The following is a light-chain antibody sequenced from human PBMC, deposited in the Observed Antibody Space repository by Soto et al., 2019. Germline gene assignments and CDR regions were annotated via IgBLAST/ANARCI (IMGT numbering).Light chain of an antibody. J-gene: IGLJ1*01. V-gene: IGLV2-8*01. CDR3: SSYAGNNIHYV. Sequence: QSVVTQPPSASGSAGQSVTISCTGTSTDVGGYNYVSWYQQHPGKAPKLMIYEVSKRPSGVPDRFSGSKSGNTASLTVSGLQAEDEADYYCSSYAGNNIHYVFGTGTKVTVL. CDR2: EVS. CDR1: STDVGGYNY.